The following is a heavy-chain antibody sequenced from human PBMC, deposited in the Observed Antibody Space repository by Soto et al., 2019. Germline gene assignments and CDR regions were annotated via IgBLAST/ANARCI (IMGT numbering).Heavy chain of an antibody. CDR1: GFNFDDYY. J-gene: IGHJ5*02. CDR3: SRDAWGGP. V-gene: IGHV3-11*01. D-gene: IGHD3-10*01. CDR2: INSDGTTT. Sequence: QVQLMQSGGGLVKPGGSLRLSCAASGFNFDDYYMSWIRQAPGKGLEWVADINSDGTTTHYADSVQGRFTISRDNAKKSVYLQMISLRVDDTAVYYCSRDAWGGPSGQGTMVTVSS.